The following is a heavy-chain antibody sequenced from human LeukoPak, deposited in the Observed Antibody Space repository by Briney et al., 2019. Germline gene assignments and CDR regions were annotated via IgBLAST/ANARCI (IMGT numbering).Heavy chain of an antibody. J-gene: IGHJ5*02. CDR3: ARGRDTVTTHWVDP. D-gene: IGHD4-11*01. CDR1: GYPFSNYD. Sequence: GASVKVSCKASGYPFSNYDINWVRQATGQGLEWMGSMNPNSGNTVYAQKFQGRVTITRNTSISTAYMELSSLRSEDTAVYYCARGRDTVTTHWVDPWGQGTLFTVSS. V-gene: IGHV1-8*03. CDR2: MNPNSGNT.